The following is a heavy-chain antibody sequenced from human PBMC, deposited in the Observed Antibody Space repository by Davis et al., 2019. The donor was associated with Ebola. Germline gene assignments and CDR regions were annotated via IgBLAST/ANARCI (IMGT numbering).Heavy chain of an antibody. CDR3: VKDLGTSGIFEI. D-gene: IGHD1-7*01. J-gene: IGHJ3*02. CDR1: GFSFSSYG. V-gene: IGHV3-23*01. Sequence: GGFLRLSCAGSGFSFSSYGMSWVRQAPGKGLEWVSAISPSAGSTFYGDSVNGRFTISRDNSRSTLYLQMNTLRADDTAVYYCVKDLGTSGIFEIWGQGTVVTVSS. CDR2: ISPSAGST.